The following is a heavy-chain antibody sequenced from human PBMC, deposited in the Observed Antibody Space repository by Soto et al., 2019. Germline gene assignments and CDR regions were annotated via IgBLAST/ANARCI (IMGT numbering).Heavy chain of an antibody. D-gene: IGHD2-21*02. J-gene: IGHJ6*02. CDR2: IYHSGST. CDR1: GGSINSGGDS. V-gene: IGHV4-30-2*01. Sequence: SETMSLTCAVSGGSINSGGDSWSWIRQPPGKGLEWIGYIYHSGSTYYNPSLKSRVTISVDRSKNQFSLKLSSVTAADTAVYYCARVCGGDCHNGMDVWGQGTTVTVSS. CDR3: ARVCGGDCHNGMDV.